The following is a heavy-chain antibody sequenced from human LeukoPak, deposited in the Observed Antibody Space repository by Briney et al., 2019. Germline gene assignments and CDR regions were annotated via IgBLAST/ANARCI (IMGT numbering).Heavy chain of an antibody. CDR1: GFTFSNYN. D-gene: IGHD1-26*01. J-gene: IGHJ6*03. V-gene: IGHV3-21*01. CDR2: ITSSSSYI. CDR3: ARDPYSGSYSAYYYYYMDV. Sequence: GGSLRLSCAASGFTFSNYNMNWVRHAPGKGLEWVSSITSSSSYIYYADSAKGRFTISRDNAKNSLYLQMNSLRAEDTAVYYCARDPYSGSYSAYYYYYMDVWGKGTTVTVSS.